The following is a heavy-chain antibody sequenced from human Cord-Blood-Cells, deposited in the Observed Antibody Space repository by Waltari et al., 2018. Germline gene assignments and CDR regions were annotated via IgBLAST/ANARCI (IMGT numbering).Heavy chain of an antibody. Sequence: QVQLQQWGAGLLKPSETLYLTCAVYGGPFSGYYWSWIRQPPGKGLEWIGEINHSGSTNYSPSLKSRVTISVDTSKNQFSLKLSSGTAADSALYYCARGDYYDSSGYYYYYYYGMDVWGQGTTVTVSS. J-gene: IGHJ6*02. CDR1: GGPFSGYY. CDR2: INHSGST. CDR3: ARGDYYDSSGYYYYYYYGMDV. V-gene: IGHV4-34*01. D-gene: IGHD3-22*01.